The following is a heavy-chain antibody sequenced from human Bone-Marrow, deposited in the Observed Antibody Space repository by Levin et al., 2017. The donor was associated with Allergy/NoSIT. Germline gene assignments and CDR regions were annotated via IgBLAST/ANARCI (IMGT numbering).Heavy chain of an antibody. J-gene: IGHJ6*03. CDR2: IYHSGST. Sequence: SETLSLTCAVSGGSISSSNWWSWVRQPPGKGLEWIGEIYHSGSTNYNPSLKSRVTISVDKSKNQFSLKLSSVTAADTAVYYCARDGGGSGSLGRDYMDVWGKGTTVTVSS. V-gene: IGHV4-4*02. CDR1: GGSISSSNW. CDR3: ARDGGGSGSLGRDYMDV. D-gene: IGHD3-10*01.